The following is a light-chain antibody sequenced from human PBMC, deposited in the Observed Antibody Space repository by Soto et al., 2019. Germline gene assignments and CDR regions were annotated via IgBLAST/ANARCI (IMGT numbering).Light chain of an antibody. Sequence: DIVMTQSPDSLAVSLGERATINCKSSQSILYSSNNNNYLAWYQQKPGQPPKLLIYWASTRESGVPDRFSGSGSGTDFTLTISSLQAEDVAVYYCQQYYSSPVAFGQGTKVEIK. CDR2: WAS. CDR1: QSILYSSNNNNY. J-gene: IGKJ1*01. CDR3: QQYYSSPVA. V-gene: IGKV4-1*01.